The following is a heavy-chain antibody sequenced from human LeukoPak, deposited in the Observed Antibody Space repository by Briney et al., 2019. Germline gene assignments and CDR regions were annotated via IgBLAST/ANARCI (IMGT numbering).Heavy chain of an antibody. CDR2: IKNKACGGTT. V-gene: IGHV3-49*03. CDR3: TRLVVVAATLRYFDY. Sequence: GGSLRLSCTASGFTVGNYAMSWFRQAPGKGLGWVGFIKNKACGGTTEYAALVKGRFNISRDHSKSIAYLQMNSLKTEDTAVYYCTRLVVVAATLRYFDYWGQGTLVTVSS. CDR1: GFTVGNYA. J-gene: IGHJ4*02. D-gene: IGHD2-15*01.